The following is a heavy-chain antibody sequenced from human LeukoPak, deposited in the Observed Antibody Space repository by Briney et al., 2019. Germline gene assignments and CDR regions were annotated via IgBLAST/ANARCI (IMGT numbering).Heavy chain of an antibody. V-gene: IGHV3-21*01. CDR3: AKEMFSTWYGGYYFDY. CDR1: GFTFSSYS. J-gene: IGHJ4*02. Sequence: GGSLRLSCAASGFTFSSYSMNWVRQAPGKGLEWVSSISISSSYIYYADSVKGRFTISRENAKNSLYLQMNSLRAEDTAVYYCAKEMFSTWYGGYYFDYWGQGTLVTVSS. D-gene: IGHD6-13*01. CDR2: ISISSSYI.